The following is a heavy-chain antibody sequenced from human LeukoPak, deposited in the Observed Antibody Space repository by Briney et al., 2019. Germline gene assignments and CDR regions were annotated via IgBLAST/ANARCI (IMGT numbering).Heavy chain of an antibody. V-gene: IGHV4-59*08. D-gene: IGHD1-26*01. CDR1: GTSITDYY. Sequence: SETLSLTCTISGTSITDYYWSWIRQTPEMGLEYIGYIHISGKTYNNPSLKGRVTVSLDTSQNQFSLKLTSVTAADTAVYFCARHLGEGTYPMDRWGQGILVTVSS. CDR2: IHISGKT. J-gene: IGHJ5*02. CDR3: ARHLGEGTYPMDR.